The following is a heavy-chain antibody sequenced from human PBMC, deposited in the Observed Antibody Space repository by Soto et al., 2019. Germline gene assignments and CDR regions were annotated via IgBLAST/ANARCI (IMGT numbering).Heavy chain of an antibody. CDR1: GYTFTDHY. V-gene: IGHV1-2*02. CDR2: INPFSGGA. Sequence: ASVKVSCKTSGYTFTDHYVHWVRQAPGQGLEWLGWINPFSGGAKYPQRFKDKVSMTADTSISTVYMYLTSLTSDDTAIYYCARSSGPYSLDFWGQGTLVTVSS. J-gene: IGHJ4*02. D-gene: IGHD3-10*01. CDR3: ARSSGPYSLDF.